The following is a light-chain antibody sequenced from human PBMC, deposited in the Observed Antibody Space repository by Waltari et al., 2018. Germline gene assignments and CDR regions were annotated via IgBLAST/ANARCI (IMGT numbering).Light chain of an antibody. J-gene: IGLJ3*02. CDR2: DDS. CDR3: QVWDSSSDHRV. Sequence: SYVLTQPPSVSVAPGQTARITWGGNNIGSTSVHWYQQKPGQAPVLVVYDDSDRPSGIPERFSGSNSGNTATLTISRVEAGDEADYYCQVWDSSSDHRVFGGGTKLTVL. V-gene: IGLV3-21*02. CDR1: NIGSTS.